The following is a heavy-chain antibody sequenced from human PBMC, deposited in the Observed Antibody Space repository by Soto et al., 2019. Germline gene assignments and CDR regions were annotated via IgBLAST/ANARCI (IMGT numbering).Heavy chain of an antibody. CDR2: ISSSSSYT. V-gene: IGHV3-11*05. J-gene: IGHJ4*02. CDR3: ARVASLVRGVIPLTFDY. Sequence: PGGSLRLSCAASGFTFSDYYMSWIRQAPGKGLEWVSYISSSSSYTNYADSVKGRFTISRDNAKNSLYLQMNSLRAEDTAVYYCARVASLVRGVIPLTFDYWGQGTLVTVSS. D-gene: IGHD3-10*01. CDR1: GFTFSDYY.